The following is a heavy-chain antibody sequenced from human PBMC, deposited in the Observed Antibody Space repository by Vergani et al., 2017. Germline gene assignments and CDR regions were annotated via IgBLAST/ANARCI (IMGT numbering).Heavy chain of an antibody. D-gene: IGHD2-15*01. CDR3: VKDGVVVAAAGYFDL. Sequence: EVQLVESGGGLVQPGGSLRLSCSASGFTFSSYAMHWVCQAPGKGLEYVSAISSNGGRKYYADSVKGRFTISRDNSKNTLYLQMSSVRAEDTAVYYCVKDGVVVAAAGYFDLWGRGTLVTVSS. J-gene: IGHJ2*01. V-gene: IGHV3-64D*06. CDR2: ISSNGGRK. CDR1: GFTFSSYA.